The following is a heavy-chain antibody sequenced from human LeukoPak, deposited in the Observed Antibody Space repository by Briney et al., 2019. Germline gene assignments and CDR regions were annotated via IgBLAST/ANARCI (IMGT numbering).Heavy chain of an antibody. CDR2: ISSSSSYI. D-gene: IGHD3-3*01. J-gene: IGHJ3*02. Sequence: PGGSLRLSCAAPGFTFSSYSMNWVRQAPGKGLEWVSSISSSSSYIYYADSVKGRFTISRDNAKNSLYLQMNSLRAEDTAVYYCARVRYYDRPGAFDIWGQGTMVTVSS. CDR1: GFTFSSYS. CDR3: ARVRYYDRPGAFDI. V-gene: IGHV3-21*01.